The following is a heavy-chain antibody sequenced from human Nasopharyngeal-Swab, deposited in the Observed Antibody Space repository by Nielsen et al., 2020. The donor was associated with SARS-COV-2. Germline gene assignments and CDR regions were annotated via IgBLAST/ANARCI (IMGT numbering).Heavy chain of an antibody. D-gene: IGHD6-6*01. CDR1: GGSFSGYY. J-gene: IGHJ4*02. CDR2: INHSGST. V-gene: IGHV4-34*01. CDR3: ARSSYSSSVDY. Sequence: SETLSLTCAVYGGSFSGYYWSWIRQPPGKGLEWIGEINHSGSTNYNPSLKSRVTISVDTSKNQLSLKLSSVTAADTAVYYCARSSYSSSVDYWGQGTLVTVSS.